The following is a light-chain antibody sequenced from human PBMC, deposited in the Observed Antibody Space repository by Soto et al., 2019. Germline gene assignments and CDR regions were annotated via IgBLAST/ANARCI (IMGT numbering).Light chain of an antibody. V-gene: IGLV6-57*01. CDR1: SGRIDSSY. CDR3: QSYDSTIQV. J-gene: IGLJ2*01. Sequence: NFMLTQTHSVSASPGKTVTISCTRTSGRIDSSYVHWYQQRPGSSPTTVISEDNQRPSGVPARFSGSIDISTNSASLTISGLETGDEADYYCQSYDSTIQVFGGGTKVTVL. CDR2: EDN.